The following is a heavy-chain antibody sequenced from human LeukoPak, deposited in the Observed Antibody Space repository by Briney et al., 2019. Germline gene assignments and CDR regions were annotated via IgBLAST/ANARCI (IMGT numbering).Heavy chain of an antibody. D-gene: IGHD2-2*01. Sequence: SETLSLTCTVSGGSISSYYWSWIRQPPGKGLEWIGYIYYSGSTNYNPSLKSRVTISVDTPKNQFSLKLSSVTAADTAVYYCARDAKDIVVVPAALDYWGQGTLVTVSS. J-gene: IGHJ4*02. CDR3: ARDAKDIVVVPAALDY. CDR1: GGSISSYY. V-gene: IGHV4-59*01. CDR2: IYYSGST.